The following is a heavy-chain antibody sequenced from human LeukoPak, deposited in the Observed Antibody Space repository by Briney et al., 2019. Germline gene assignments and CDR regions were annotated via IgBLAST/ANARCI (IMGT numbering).Heavy chain of an antibody. V-gene: IGHV1-18*04. CDR1: GYTFTGYY. Sequence: SVNVSCKASGYTFTGYYIHWVRQAPGQGLEWMGWISAYNGNTNYAQKLQGRVTMTTDTSTSTAYMELRSLRSDDTAVYYCARVVDPAVTTSTAFDYWGQGTLVTVSS. D-gene: IGHD4-17*01. J-gene: IGHJ4*02. CDR3: ARVVDPAVTTSTAFDY. CDR2: ISAYNGNT.